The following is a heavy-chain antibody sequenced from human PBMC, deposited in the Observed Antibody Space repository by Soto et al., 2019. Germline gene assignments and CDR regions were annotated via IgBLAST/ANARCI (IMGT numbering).Heavy chain of an antibody. CDR1: GYTFTSYG. V-gene: IGHV1-18*01. Sequence: QVQLVQSGGEVKKPGASVKVSCKASGYTFTSYGISWVRQAPGQGLEWMGRISAYNGNTNYAQKLQGRVTMTTDTSTSTDYMELRSLRSDDTAVYYCARVVGALGHWFDPWGQGTLVTVSS. CDR2: ISAYNGNT. CDR3: ARVVGALGHWFDP. J-gene: IGHJ5*02. D-gene: IGHD1-26*01.